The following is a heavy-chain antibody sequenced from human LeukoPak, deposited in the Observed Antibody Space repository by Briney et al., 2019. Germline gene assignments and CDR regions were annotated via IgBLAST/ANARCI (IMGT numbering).Heavy chain of an antibody. Sequence: ASVKVSCKASGYTFTNYGITWVRQAPGQGLEWMGWISGYNGNTNYAQRVQGRVTMTTDTSTSTAYMELRSLRSDDTAVYYCARVAPHRRLSTGWYYFDSWGQGTLVIVSS. V-gene: IGHV1-18*01. J-gene: IGHJ4*02. CDR2: ISGYNGNT. CDR3: ARVAPHRRLSTGWYYFDS. CDR1: GYTFTNYG. D-gene: IGHD6-19*01.